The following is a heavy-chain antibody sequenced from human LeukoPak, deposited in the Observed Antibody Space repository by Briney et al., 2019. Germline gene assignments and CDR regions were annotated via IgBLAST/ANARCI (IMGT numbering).Heavy chain of an antibody. V-gene: IGHV1-2*02. CDR1: GYTFTGYY. CDR2: ISPNSGGT. J-gene: IGHJ4*02. CDR3: AREGVDWNHSVYYFDY. Sequence: ASVKVSCKASGYTFTGYYMHWVRQAPGQGREWMGWISPNSGGTNYAQKFQGRVTMTRDTSISTAYMELSRLRSDDTAVYYCAREGVDWNHSVYYFDYWGQGTLVTVSS. D-gene: IGHD1-1*01.